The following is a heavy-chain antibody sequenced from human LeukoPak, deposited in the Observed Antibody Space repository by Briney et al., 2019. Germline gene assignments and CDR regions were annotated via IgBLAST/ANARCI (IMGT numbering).Heavy chain of an antibody. CDR2: IYSGGST. CDR3: ATAPIAAADNYFDY. CDR1: GFTFSSYA. Sequence: GGSLRLSCAASGFTFSSYAMHWVRQAPGKGLEWVSVIYSGGSTYYADSVKGRFTISRDNSKNTLYLQVNSLRAEDTAVYYCATAPIAAADNYFDYWGQGTLVTVSS. D-gene: IGHD6-13*01. J-gene: IGHJ4*02. V-gene: IGHV3-53*01.